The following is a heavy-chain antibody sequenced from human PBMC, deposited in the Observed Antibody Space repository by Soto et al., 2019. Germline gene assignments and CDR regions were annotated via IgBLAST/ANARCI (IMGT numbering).Heavy chain of an antibody. CDR1: GFAFSSYG. CDR2: IWYDGSNK. J-gene: IGHJ4*02. CDR3: ARARGSGWRMRGGAFDY. D-gene: IGHD6-19*01. V-gene: IGHV3-33*01. Sequence: GGSLRLSCAASGFAFSSYGMHWFRQAPGKGLEWVAVIWYDGSNKYYADSVKGRFTISRDNSKNTLYLQMNSLRAEDTAVYYCARARGSGWRMRGGAFDYWGQGTLVTVSA.